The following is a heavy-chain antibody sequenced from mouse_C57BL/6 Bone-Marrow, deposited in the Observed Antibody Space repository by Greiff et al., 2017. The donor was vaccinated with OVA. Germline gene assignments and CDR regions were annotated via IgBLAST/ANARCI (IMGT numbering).Heavy chain of an antibody. CDR3: ALRQLRPFAY. Sequence: QVHVKQPGAELVKPGASVKLSCKASGYTFTSYWMHWVKQRPGQGLEWIGMIHPNSGSTNYNEKFKSKATLTVDKSSSTAYMQLSSLTSEDSAVYYCALRQLRPFAYWGQGTLVTVSA. J-gene: IGHJ3*01. CDR1: GYTFTSYW. D-gene: IGHD3-2*02. V-gene: IGHV1-64*01. CDR2: IHPNSGST.